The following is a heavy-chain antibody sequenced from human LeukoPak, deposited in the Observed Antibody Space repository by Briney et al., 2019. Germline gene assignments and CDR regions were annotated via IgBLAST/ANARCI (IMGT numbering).Heavy chain of an antibody. V-gene: IGHV4-39*01. D-gene: IGHD2-2*01. CDR2: IYHSGNT. CDR3: ARRMRTNTWYYFDY. Sequence: SETLSLTCSVSGDSINSGHYYWAWIRQPPGKGLEWIGTIYHSGNTFYNLSLKSRLTISVDTSKNQFPLKLSSVTAADTAVYFCARRMRTNTWYYFDYWGPGTLVAVSS. CDR1: GDSINSGHYY. J-gene: IGHJ4*02.